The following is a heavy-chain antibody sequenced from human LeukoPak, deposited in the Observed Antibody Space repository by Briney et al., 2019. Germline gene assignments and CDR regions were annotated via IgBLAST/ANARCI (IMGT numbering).Heavy chain of an antibody. D-gene: IGHD3-10*01. CDR1: GGTFSSYA. CDR2: IIPIFGIA. J-gene: IGHJ5*02. Sequence: SVKVPCKASGGTFSSYAISWVRQAPGQGLEWMGRIIPIFGIANYAQKFQGRVTITADKSTGTAYMELSSLRSEDTAVYYCARDISSLPSWGQGTLVTVSS. V-gene: IGHV1-69*04. CDR3: ARDISSLPS.